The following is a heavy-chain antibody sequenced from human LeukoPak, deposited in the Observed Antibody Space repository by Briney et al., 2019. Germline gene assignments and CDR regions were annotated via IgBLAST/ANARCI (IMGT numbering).Heavy chain of an antibody. J-gene: IGHJ1*01. CDR2: IYYSGST. V-gene: IGHV4-39*07. Sequence: PSETLSLTCTVSGGSISSSSYYWGWIRQPPGKGLEWIGSIYYSGSTYYNPSLKSRVTISVDTSKNQFSLKLSSVTAADTAVYYCARAAPPRGSYRAEYFQHWGQGTLVTVSS. CDR3: ARAAPPRGSYRAEYFQH. D-gene: IGHD1-26*01. CDR1: GGSISSSSYY.